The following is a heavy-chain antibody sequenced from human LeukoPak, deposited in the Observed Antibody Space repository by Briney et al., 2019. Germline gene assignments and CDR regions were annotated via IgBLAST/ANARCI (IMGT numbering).Heavy chain of an antibody. CDR1: GGSVSSGSYY. V-gene: IGHV4-61*01. J-gene: IGHJ5*02. Sequence: SETLPLTCTVSGGSVSSGSYYWSWIRQPPGKGLEWIGYIYYSGSTNYNPSLKSRVTISVDTSKNQFSLKLSSVTAADTAVYYCAREGTANWFDPWGQGTLVTVSS. CDR3: AREGTANWFDP. D-gene: IGHD2-21*02. CDR2: IYYSGST.